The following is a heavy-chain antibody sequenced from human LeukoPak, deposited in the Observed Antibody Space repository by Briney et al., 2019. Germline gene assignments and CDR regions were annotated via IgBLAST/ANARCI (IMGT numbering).Heavy chain of an antibody. CDR2: ISGGGGST. D-gene: IGHD2-15*01. CDR3: AKQLGYCSDGSCYFPY. Sequence: QPGGSLRLSCAASGFTFSSYAMSWVRQAPGKGLDWVSDISGGGGSTYYADSAKGRFTISRDNSENTLYLQMNSLRAEDTAVYYCAKQLGYCSDGSCYFPYWGRGTLVTVSS. CDR1: GFTFSSYA. J-gene: IGHJ4*02. V-gene: IGHV3-23*01.